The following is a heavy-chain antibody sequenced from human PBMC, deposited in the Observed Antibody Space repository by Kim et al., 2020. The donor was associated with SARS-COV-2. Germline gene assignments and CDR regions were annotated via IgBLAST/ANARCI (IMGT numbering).Heavy chain of an antibody. CDR1: GFTFSAYA. CDR2: ISSDGSYK. CDR3: ARPGVVGPTYWFDP. V-gene: IGHV3-30*14. J-gene: IGHJ5*02. Sequence: GGSLRLSCAASGFTFSAYAMLGVRQAPGKGPEWVAVISSDGSYKFYADSVKGRFTISRDSSKNTLYLQMNSLRAEDTAVYYCARPGVVGPTYWFDPWGQGTLVTVSS. D-gene: IGHD1-26*01.